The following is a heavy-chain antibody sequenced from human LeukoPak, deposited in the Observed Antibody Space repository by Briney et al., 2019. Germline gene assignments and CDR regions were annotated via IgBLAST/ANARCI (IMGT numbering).Heavy chain of an antibody. V-gene: IGHV3-23*01. CDR1: GFTFSSSD. D-gene: IGHD1-7*01. J-gene: IGHJ4*02. Sequence: GGSLRLSCAASGFTFSSSDMSWVRQAPGKGLYWVSAISGSGTGTYYADSVKGRFTISRDNSKNTLYLQMNSLRAEDTAVYYCAKEGGTGTRFDYWGQGTLVTVSS. CDR3: AKEGGTGTRFDY. CDR2: ISGSGTGT.